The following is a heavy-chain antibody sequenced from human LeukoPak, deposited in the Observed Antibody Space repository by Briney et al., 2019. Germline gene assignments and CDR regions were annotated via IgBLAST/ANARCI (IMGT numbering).Heavy chain of an antibody. CDR2: MNPNSGNT. V-gene: IGHV1-18*01. CDR3: ARSEWLPPFDY. D-gene: IGHD3-3*01. CDR1: GYSFTNNYD. Sequence: ASVKVSCKASGYSFTNNYDINWVRQAPGQGLEWMGWMNPNSGNTNYAQKLQGRVTMTTDTSTSTAYMELRSLRSDDTAVYYCARSEWLPPFDYWGQGTLVTVSS. J-gene: IGHJ4*02.